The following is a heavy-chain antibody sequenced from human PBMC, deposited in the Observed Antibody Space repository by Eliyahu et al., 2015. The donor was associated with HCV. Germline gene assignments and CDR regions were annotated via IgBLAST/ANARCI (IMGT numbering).Heavy chain of an antibody. CDR3: AKDTVGESPSYYGMDV. J-gene: IGHJ6*02. D-gene: IGHD3-10*01. CDR1: GFNFDDYA. Sequence: EVQLVESGGGLEQPGNSLRLSCAASGFNFDDYAMHWVRQPPGKGLEWVSGISWNSDKIGYADSVKGRFTISRDNAKNSLYLQMHSLRAEDTAFYYCAKDTVGESPSYYGMDVWGQGTAVTVSS. V-gene: IGHV3-9*01. CDR2: ISWNSDKI.